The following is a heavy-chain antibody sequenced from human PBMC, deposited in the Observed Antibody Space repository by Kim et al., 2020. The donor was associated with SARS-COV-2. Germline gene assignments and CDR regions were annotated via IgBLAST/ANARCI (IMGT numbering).Heavy chain of an antibody. D-gene: IGHD3-22*01. CDR3: ARALGGGYYF. CDR2: ST. Sequence: STSYADSVKGRFTSSRDIAKNTLYLQMNDLRAEDTAVYYCARALGGGYYFWGQGTLVTVSS. J-gene: IGHJ4*02. V-gene: IGHV3-74*01.